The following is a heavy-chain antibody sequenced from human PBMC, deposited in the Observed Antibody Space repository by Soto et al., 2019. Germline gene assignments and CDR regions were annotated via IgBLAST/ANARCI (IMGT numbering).Heavy chain of an antibody. J-gene: IGHJ5*02. CDR2: IYSSGST. D-gene: IGHD2-21*01. CDR3: AIGHLFAVWFGH. CDR1: GGAINSYY. V-gene: IGHV4-4*07. Sequence: NPLEILSLAYSVSGGAINSYYWTWIRQPAGKGLEWIERIYSSGSTKYNPSLQSRVTMSLDTSKNQFSLGLTSVAASDTAVYYCAIGHLFAVWFGHCGRGTLVSV.